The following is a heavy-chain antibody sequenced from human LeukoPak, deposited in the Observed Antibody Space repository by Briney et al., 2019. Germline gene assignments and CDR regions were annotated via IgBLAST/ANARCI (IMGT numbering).Heavy chain of an antibody. Sequence: ASVKVSCKASGYTFTGYDINGVRQATGQGLEWMGWRNPNSGNTGYAQKFQGRVSMTRSTSRSTAYLELSSLISEDTAVYYCALSLYYYDSSAYYPFDSWGQGTQVTVSS. CDR1: GYTFTGYD. D-gene: IGHD3-22*01. J-gene: IGHJ4*02. V-gene: IGHV1-8*01. CDR3: ALSLYYYDSSAYYPFDS. CDR2: RNPNSGNT.